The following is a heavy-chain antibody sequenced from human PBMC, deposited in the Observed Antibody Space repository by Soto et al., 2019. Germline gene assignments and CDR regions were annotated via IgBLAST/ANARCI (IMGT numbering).Heavy chain of an antibody. CDR1: GGSISSSRYY. CDR2: IYYSGST. V-gene: IGHV4-39*01. D-gene: IGHD2-21*02. Sequence: SETLSLTCTVSGGSISSSRYYWGWIRQPPGKGLEWIGSIYYSGSTYYNPSLKSRVTISVDTSKNQFSLKLSSVTAADTAVYYCARGEGDHFDYWGQGTLVTVSS. J-gene: IGHJ4*02. CDR3: ARGEGDHFDY.